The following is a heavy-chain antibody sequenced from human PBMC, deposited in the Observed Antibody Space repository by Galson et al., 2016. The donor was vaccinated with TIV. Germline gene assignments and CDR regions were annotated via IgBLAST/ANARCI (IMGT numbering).Heavy chain of an antibody. D-gene: IGHD4-17*01. CDR2: MNANSGNR. CDR3: ASAGPSDSGDYGRY. J-gene: IGHJ4*02. V-gene: IGHV1-8*02. CDR1: GYTSNTYD. Sequence: SVKVSCKASGYTSNTYDINWVRQATGHGLEWMGWMNANSGNRGYAPKFQGRLTVTRDTSRSTASPELSSLSSDDTAVYYCASAGPSDSGDYGRYWGQGTPITVSS.